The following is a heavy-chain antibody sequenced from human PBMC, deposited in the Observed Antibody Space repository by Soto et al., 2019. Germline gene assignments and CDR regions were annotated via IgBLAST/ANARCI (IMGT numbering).Heavy chain of an antibody. V-gene: IGHV6-1*01. CDR3: ASSLLNLGYCSSTSCYTAYYFDY. D-gene: IGHD2-2*02. Sequence: SQTLSLTCDISGDSVSSNSAAWNWIRQSPSRGLEWLGRTYYRSKWYNDYAVSVKSRITINPDTSKNQFSLQLNSVTPEDTAVYYCASSLLNLGYCSSTSCYTAYYFDYWGQGTLVTVSS. CDR2: TYYRSKWYN. CDR1: GDSVSSNSAA. J-gene: IGHJ4*02.